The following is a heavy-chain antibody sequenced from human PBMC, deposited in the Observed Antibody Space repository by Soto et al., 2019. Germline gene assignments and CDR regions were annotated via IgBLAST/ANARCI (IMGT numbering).Heavy chain of an antibody. CDR2: INPNSGGT. D-gene: IGHD6-13*01. J-gene: IGHJ5*02. V-gene: IGHV1-2*02. CDR1: GYTLTGYY. Sequence: GDSVKVSCKASGYTLTGYYMHWVLQAPGQGLDWMGWINPNSGGTNYAQKFQGRVTMTRDTSISTAYMELSRLRSDDTAVYYCARVVAAAKGNWFDPWGQGTLVTVSS. CDR3: ARVVAAAKGNWFDP.